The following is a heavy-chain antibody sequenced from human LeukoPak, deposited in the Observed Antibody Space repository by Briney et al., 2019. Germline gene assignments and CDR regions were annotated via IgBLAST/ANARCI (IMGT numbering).Heavy chain of an antibody. CDR2: IWYDGSDK. J-gene: IGHJ4*02. CDR1: GYTFSSLG. CDR3: ARLWGSVSGYFDY. Sequence: PGRSLRLSCAVSGYTFSSLGMHWVRQAPGKGLEWVAAIWYDGSDKYYADSVKGRFTISRDNSKNMLYLQMDSLRAEDTALYYCARLWGSVSGYFDYWGQGTLVTVSS. V-gene: IGHV3-33*01. D-gene: IGHD2-21*01.